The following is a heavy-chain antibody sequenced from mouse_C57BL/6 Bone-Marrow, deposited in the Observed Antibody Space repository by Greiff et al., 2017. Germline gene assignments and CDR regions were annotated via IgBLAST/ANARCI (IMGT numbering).Heavy chain of an antibody. CDR3: AKTLYGSSDYAMDY. V-gene: IGHV2-5*01. CDR1: GFSLTSYG. Sequence: QVQLQQSGPGLVQPSQSLSITCTVSGFSLTSYGVHWVRQSPGKGLEWLGVIWRGGSTDYNAAFMSRLSITKDNSKSQVFFKMNSLQADDTAIYYCAKTLYGSSDYAMDYWGQGTSVTVSS. D-gene: IGHD1-1*01. J-gene: IGHJ4*01. CDR2: IWRGGST.